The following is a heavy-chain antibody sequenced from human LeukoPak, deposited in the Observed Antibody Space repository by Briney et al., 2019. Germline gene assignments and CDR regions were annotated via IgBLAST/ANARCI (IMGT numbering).Heavy chain of an antibody. CDR2: ISSSSSYI. V-gene: IGHV3-21*01. D-gene: IGHD3-16*01. CDR1: GFTFSSYS. CDR3: ASWGATGIDY. J-gene: IGHJ4*02. Sequence: PGGSLRLSCAASGFTFSSYSMNWVRQAPGKGLEWVSSISSSSSYIYYADSVKGRFTISRDNAKNSLYLQMNSLRAEDTAVYYCASWGATGIDYWGQGTLVTVSS.